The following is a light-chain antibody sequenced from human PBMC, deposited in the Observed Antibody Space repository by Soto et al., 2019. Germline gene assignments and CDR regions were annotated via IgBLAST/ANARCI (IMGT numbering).Light chain of an antibody. CDR1: QSISNW. Sequence: DIRMAQSPSTLPASVGDRVTITCRASQSISNWLAWYQQKPGKAPNLLIYDASSLQRGVPSRFSGSGSGTEFTLTISGLQPDDFATYYCQQYNSYSNNFGQGTKVDIK. V-gene: IGKV1-5*01. J-gene: IGKJ1*01. CDR2: DAS. CDR3: QQYNSYSNN.